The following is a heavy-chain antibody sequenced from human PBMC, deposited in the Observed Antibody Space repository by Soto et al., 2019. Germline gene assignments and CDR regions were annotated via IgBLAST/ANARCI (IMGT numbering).Heavy chain of an antibody. CDR3: AGWSTVTTLYY. V-gene: IGHV4-59*01. D-gene: IGHD4-4*01. J-gene: IGHJ4*02. CDR2: IYYSGST. Sequence: SETLSLTCTVSGCSISSYYWSWIRQPPGKGLEWIGYIYYSGSTNYNPSLKSRVTISVDTSKNQFSLKLSSVTAADTAVYYCAGWSTVTTLYYWGQGTRVTVSS. CDR1: GCSISSYY.